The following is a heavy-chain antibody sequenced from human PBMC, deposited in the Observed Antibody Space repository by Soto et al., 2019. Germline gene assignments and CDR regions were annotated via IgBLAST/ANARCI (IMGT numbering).Heavy chain of an antibody. CDR1: GFTFDDYA. Sequence: GGSLRLSCAASGFTFDDYAMHWVRQAPGKGLEWVSGISWNSGSIGYADSVKGRFTISRDNAKNSLYLQMNSLRAEDTALYYCAKAGAATALYYYYMDVWGKGTTVTVSS. CDR3: AKAGAATALYYYYMDV. D-gene: IGHD2-15*01. J-gene: IGHJ6*03. CDR2: ISWNSGSI. V-gene: IGHV3-9*01.